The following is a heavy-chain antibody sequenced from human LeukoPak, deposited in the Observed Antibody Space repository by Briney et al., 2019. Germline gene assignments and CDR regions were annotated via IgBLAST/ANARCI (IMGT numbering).Heavy chain of an antibody. J-gene: IGHJ5*02. CDR2: IYHSGST. Sequence: SETLSLTCTVSGYSISSGYYWGWIRQPPGKGLEWIGSIYHSGSTYYNPSLKSRVTISVDTSKNQFSLKLSSVTAADTAVYYCARQGGDDFWSGYSNWFDPWGQGTLVTVSS. CDR3: ARQGGDDFWSGYSNWFDP. V-gene: IGHV4-38-2*02. CDR1: GYSISSGYY. D-gene: IGHD3-3*01.